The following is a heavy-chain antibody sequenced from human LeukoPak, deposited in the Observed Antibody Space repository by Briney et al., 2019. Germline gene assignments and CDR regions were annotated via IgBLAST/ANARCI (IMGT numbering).Heavy chain of an antibody. D-gene: IGHD2-2*01. V-gene: IGHV4-4*07. CDR1: GGSISSYY. Sequence: PSETLSLTCTVSGGSISSYYWSWIRQPAGKGLEWIGRIYTSGTTHYNPSLKSRVTMSVDTSKNQFSLKLSSVTAADTAVYYCARSVRRTSWPQTRIYYYYYMDVWGKGTTVTVSS. CDR3: ARSVRRTSWPQTRIYYYYYMDV. J-gene: IGHJ6*03. CDR2: IYTSGTT.